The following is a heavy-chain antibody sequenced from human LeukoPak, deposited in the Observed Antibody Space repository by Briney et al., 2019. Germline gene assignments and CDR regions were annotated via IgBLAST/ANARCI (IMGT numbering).Heavy chain of an antibody. Sequence: PSETLSLTCTVSGGSISSSYYYWGWIRQPPGKGLEWIGEIHHDGRINYNPSLKSRVTLSVDKSKNQFSLRLNSVTAADTAMYYCARSHDHLWGNYPDYWGQGTLVTVSS. V-gene: IGHV4-39*07. CDR2: IHHDGRI. CDR3: ARSHDHLWGNYPDY. J-gene: IGHJ4*02. CDR1: GGSISSSYYY. D-gene: IGHD3-16*02.